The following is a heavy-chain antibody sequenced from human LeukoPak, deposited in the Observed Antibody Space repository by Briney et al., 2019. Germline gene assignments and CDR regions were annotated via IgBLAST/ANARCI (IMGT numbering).Heavy chain of an antibody. CDR3: AKATGTFYYFDY. Sequence: PGGSLRLSCAAPGFTFSSYSLNWVRQAPGKGLEWVSAISGSGGSTYYADSVKGRFTISRDNSKNTLYLQMNSLRAEDTAVYYCAKATGTFYYFDYWGQGTLVTVSS. CDR1: GFTFSSYS. V-gene: IGHV3-23*01. D-gene: IGHD1-1*01. J-gene: IGHJ4*02. CDR2: ISGSGGST.